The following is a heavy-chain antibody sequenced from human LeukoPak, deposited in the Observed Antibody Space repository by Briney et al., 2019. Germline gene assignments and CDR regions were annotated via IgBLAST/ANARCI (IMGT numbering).Heavy chain of an antibody. CDR3: ARDQRRNEYSSSGRRGGY. CDR2: ISSSGSTI. V-gene: IGHV3-48*03. J-gene: IGHJ4*02. D-gene: IGHD6-6*01. CDR1: GFTFSSYE. Sequence: GGSLRLSCAASGFTFSSYEMNWVRQAPGKGLEWVSYISSSGSTIYYADSVKGRFTISRDNAKNSLYMQMNSLRAEDTAVYYCARDQRRNEYSSSGRRGGYWGQGTLVTVSS.